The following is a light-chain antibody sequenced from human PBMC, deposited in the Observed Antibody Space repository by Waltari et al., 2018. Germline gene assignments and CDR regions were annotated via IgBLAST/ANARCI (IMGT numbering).Light chain of an antibody. CDR3: MTWHSSAVV. Sequence: QAVLTQPSSLSASPGASASLTCTLRSGFNVCTYRIYWFPQKPGSPPRYLLRYRSDSDKQQGSGVPSRFSGSKDASANAGILVISGLQSEDEADYYCMTWHSSAVVFGGGTKLTVL. CDR1: SGFNVCTYR. V-gene: IGLV5-45*03. J-gene: IGLJ2*01. CDR2: YRSDSDK.